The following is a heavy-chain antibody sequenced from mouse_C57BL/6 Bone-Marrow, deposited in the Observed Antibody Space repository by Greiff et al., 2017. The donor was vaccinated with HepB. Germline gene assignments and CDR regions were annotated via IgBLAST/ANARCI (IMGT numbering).Heavy chain of an antibody. V-gene: IGHV1-42*01. CDR1: GYSFTGYY. Sequence: VQLQQSGPELVKPGASVKISCKASGYSFTGYYMNWVKQSPEKSLEWIGEINPSTGGTTYNQKFKAKATLTVDKSSSTAYMQLKSLTSEDSAVYYCARSGYDYRAMDYWGQGTSVTVSS. CDR2: INPSTGGT. J-gene: IGHJ4*01. CDR3: ARSGYDYRAMDY. D-gene: IGHD2-4*01.